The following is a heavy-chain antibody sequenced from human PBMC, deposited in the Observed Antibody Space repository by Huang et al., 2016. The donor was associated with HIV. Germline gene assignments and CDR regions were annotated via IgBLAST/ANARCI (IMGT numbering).Heavy chain of an antibody. V-gene: IGHV1-2*06. Sequence: QVQLVQSGAEVKRPGASVKVSCKASGYSFTGHFIHWVRQAPGPGLEWMGRIDPSRGAINLASSFQGRVSRTRDKSIGTAYMELSGLRSDDTAVFFCAREAWASGVAHYFDYWGPGTLVTVSS. J-gene: IGHJ4*02. CDR1: GYSFTGHF. D-gene: IGHD3-10*01. CDR3: AREAWASGVAHYFDY. CDR2: IDPSRGAI.